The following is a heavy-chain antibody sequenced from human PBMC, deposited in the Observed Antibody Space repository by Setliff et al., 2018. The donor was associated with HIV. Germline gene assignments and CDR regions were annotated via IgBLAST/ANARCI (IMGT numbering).Heavy chain of an antibody. V-gene: IGHV4-31*03. D-gene: IGHD3-22*01. CDR2: IYYSGST. J-gene: IGHJ3*02. CDR1: GASISDRYSGSF. CDR3: AMMSRMIVMVGDFDI. Sequence: PSETLSLTCTVSGASISDRYSGSFWGWIRQPPGKGLEWIGYIYYSGSTYYTPSLKSRATISVDTSKNQFSLKLSSVTAADTAVYYCAMMSRMIVMVGDFDIWGQGTMVTVSS.